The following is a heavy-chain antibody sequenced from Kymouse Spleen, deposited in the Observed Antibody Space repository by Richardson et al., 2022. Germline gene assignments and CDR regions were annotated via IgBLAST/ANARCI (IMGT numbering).Heavy chain of an antibody. Sequence: QVQLQQWGAGLLKPSETLSLTCAVYGGSFSGYYWSWIRQPPGKGLEWIGEINHSGSTNYNPSLKSRVTISVDTSKNQFSLKLSSVTAADTAVYYCATTEGYYYYGMDVWGQGTTVTVSS. D-gene: IGHD4-17*01,IGHD4-23*01. CDR3: ATTEGYYYYGMDV. CDR1: GGSFSGYY. J-gene: IGHJ6*02. CDR2: INHSGST. V-gene: IGHV4-34*01.